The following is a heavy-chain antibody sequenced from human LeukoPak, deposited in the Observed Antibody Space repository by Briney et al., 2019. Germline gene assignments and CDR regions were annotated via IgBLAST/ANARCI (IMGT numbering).Heavy chain of an antibody. J-gene: IGHJ3*02. CDR3: AKDVTGTGAFDI. CDR1: GFTFDDYA. D-gene: IGHD1-7*01. CDR2: ITWNSGTI. V-gene: IGHV3-9*01. Sequence: HPGGSLRLSCAASGFTFDDYAMHWVRQGPGKGLEWVSGITWNSGTIGYAYSVKGRFTISRDNAKNSLYLQMNSLRAEDTALYYCAKDVTGTGAFDIWGQGTMVTVSS.